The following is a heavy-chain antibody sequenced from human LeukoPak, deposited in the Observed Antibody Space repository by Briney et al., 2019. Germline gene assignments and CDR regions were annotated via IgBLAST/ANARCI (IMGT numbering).Heavy chain of an antibody. D-gene: IGHD6-19*01. Sequence: GGSLRLSCAASGFTFSDYSMNWVRQAPGRGLEWVSAISGSGGSTYYADSVKGRFTISRDNSKNTLYLQMNSLRAEDTAVYYCASAYSSGWNYFDYWGQGTLVTVSS. CDR2: ISGSGGST. CDR3: ASAYSSGWNYFDY. V-gene: IGHV3-23*01. CDR1: GFTFSDYS. J-gene: IGHJ4*02.